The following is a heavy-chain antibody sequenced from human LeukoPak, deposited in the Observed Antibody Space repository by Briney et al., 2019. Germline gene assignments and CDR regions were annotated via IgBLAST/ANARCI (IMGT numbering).Heavy chain of an antibody. CDR1: GGSISSYY. V-gene: IGHV4-59*01. J-gene: IGHJ3*02. CDR3: ARTTTSRAFDI. Sequence: SETPSLTCTVSGGSISSYYWSWIRQPPGKGLEWIGYIYYSGSTNYNPSLKSRVTISVDTSKNQFSLKLSSVTAADTAVYYCARTTTSRAFDIWGQGTMVTVSS. CDR2: IYYSGST. D-gene: IGHD1-14*01.